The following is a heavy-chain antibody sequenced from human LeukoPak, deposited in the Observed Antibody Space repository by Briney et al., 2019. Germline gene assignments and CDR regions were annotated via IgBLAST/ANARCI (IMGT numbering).Heavy chain of an antibody. D-gene: IGHD3-22*01. J-gene: IGHJ4*02. CDR2: ISYDGSNK. Sequence: GGSLRLSCAASGFTFSSYAMHWVRQAPGKGLEWVAVISYDGSNKYYADSVKGRFTISRDNSKNTLYLQMNSLRAEDTAVYYCARVLRYYDSSGYSDYWGQGTLVTVSS. V-gene: IGHV3-30-3*01. CDR1: GFTFSSYA. CDR3: ARVLRYYDSSGYSDY.